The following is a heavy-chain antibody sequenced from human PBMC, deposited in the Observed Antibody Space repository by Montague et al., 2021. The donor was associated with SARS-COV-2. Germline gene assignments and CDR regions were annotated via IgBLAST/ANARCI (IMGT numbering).Heavy chain of an antibody. D-gene: IGHD3-16*02. V-gene: IGHV4-34*01. Sequence: SETLSLTCAVSGGSFSGYYWSWIRQPPGKGLEWIGEISHSGSTNYNPSLKSRVTISIDTSKNQFSLKLSSVTAADTAVYYCARFAYRQRFIAYYYGMDVWGQGTPVTVSS. CDR1: GGSFSGYY. J-gene: IGHJ6*02. CDR3: ARFAYRQRFIAYYYGMDV. CDR2: ISHSGST.